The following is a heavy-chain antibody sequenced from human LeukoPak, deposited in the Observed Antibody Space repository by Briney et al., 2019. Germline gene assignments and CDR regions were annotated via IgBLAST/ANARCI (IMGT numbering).Heavy chain of an antibody. CDR1: GGSFSGYY. Sequence: PSETLSLTCAVYGGSFSGYYWSWIRQPPGRGRDWIGEINHSESTNYNPSLKSRVTISVDTSKNQFSLKLSSVTAADTAVYYCARASIAVAGLDYWGQGTLVTVSS. CDR3: ARASIAVAGLDY. CDR2: INHSEST. J-gene: IGHJ4*02. V-gene: IGHV4-34*01. D-gene: IGHD6-19*01.